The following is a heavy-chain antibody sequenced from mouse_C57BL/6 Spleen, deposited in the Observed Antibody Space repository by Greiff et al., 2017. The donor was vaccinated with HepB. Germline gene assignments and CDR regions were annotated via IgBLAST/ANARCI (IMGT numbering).Heavy chain of an antibody. CDR1: GFNIKDDY. Sequence: EVKLQESGAELVRPGASVKLSCTASGFNIKDDYMHWVKQRPEQGLEWIGWIDPENGDTEYASKFQGKATITADTSSNTAYLQLSSLTSEDTAVYYCTTLYDYDFAYWGQGTLVTVSA. D-gene: IGHD2-4*01. CDR3: TTLYDYDFAY. J-gene: IGHJ3*01. V-gene: IGHV14-4*01. CDR2: IDPENGDT.